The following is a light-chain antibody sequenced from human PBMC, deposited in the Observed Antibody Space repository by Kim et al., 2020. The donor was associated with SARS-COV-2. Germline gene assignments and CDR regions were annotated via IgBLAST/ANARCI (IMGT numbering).Light chain of an antibody. J-gene: IGLJ2*01. CDR2: KDD. CDR1: RSNIGNNR. V-gene: IGLV1-44*01. CDR3: AAWDDSPSGYVL. Sequence: QRVTISCSGSRSNIGNNRVNWYQQFPGMAPKLLIYKDDQRPSGVPDRFSGSKSGTSASLAISGLQSEDEADYYCAAWDDSPSGYVLVGGGTKVTVL.